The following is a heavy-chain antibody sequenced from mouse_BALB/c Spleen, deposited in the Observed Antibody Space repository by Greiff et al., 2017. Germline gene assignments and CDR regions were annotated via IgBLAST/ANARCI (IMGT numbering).Heavy chain of an antibody. CDR1: GYTFSSYW. CDR3: ARSGDYPAY. V-gene: IGHV1-9*01. D-gene: IGHD2-4*01. Sequence: QVQLKQSGAELMKPGASVKISCKATGYTFSSYWIEWVKQRPGHGLEWIGEILPGSGSTNYNEKFKGKATFTADTSSNTAYMQLSSLTSEDSAVYYCARSGDYPAYWGQGTLVTVSA. CDR2: ILPGSGST. J-gene: IGHJ3*01.